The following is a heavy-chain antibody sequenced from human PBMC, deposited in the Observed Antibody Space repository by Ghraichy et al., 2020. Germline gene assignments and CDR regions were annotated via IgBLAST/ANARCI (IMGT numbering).Heavy chain of an antibody. D-gene: IGHD2-2*01. J-gene: IGHJ4*02. CDR2: ISSSSSYM. CDR3: ARGGIVVVPAAWNLDY. Sequence: GGSLRLSCAASGFTFNSYSMIWVRQAPGKGLEWVSSISSSSSYMYYADSVKGRFTISRDNAKNSLFLQMNSLRAEDTAVYYCARGGIVVVPAAWNLDYWGQGTLVTVSS. V-gene: IGHV3-21*01. CDR1: GFTFNSYS.